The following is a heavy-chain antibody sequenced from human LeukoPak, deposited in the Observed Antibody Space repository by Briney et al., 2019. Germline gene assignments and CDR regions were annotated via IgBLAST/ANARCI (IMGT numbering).Heavy chain of an antibody. CDR2: INPNSGGT. Sequence: ASVKVSCKASGYTFTGYYMHWVRQAPGQGLEWMGWINPNSGGTNSAQKFQGRVTMTRDTSISTAYMELSRLRSDDTAVYYCARDSGSTYYYDSSGYYDYWGQGTLVTVSS. CDR1: GYTFTGYY. V-gene: IGHV1-2*02. CDR3: ARDSGSTYYYDSSGYYDY. J-gene: IGHJ4*02. D-gene: IGHD3-22*01.